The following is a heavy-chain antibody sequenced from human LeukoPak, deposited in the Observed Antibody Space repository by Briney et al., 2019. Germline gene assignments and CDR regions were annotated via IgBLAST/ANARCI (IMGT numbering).Heavy chain of an antibody. CDR1: GGSISSYY. V-gene: IGHV4-59*08. CDR2: IYYSGST. D-gene: IGHD1-26*01. CDR3: ARQGRGSSASMDV. J-gene: IGHJ6*02. Sequence: PSETLSLTCTVSGGSISSYYWSWIRQPPGKGLEWIGYIYYSGSTGYYPSLKSRVTISVDTSKNQFSLKLSSVTAADTAVYYCARQGRGSSASMDVWGQGTTVTVSS.